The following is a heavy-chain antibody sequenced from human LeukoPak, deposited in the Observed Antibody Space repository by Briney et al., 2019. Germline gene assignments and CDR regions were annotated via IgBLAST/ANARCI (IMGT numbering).Heavy chain of an antibody. D-gene: IGHD2-2*01. J-gene: IGHJ4*02. CDR1: GYTFTSYG. V-gene: IGHV1-69*05. CDR3: ARGREDCSSTSCHAPFDY. Sequence: SVKVSCKASGYTFTSYGISWVRQAPGQGLEWRRGIIPIFGTANYAQKFQGRVTITTDESTSTAYMELSSLRSEDTAVYYCARGREDCSSTSCHAPFDYWGQGTLVTVSS. CDR2: IIPIFGTA.